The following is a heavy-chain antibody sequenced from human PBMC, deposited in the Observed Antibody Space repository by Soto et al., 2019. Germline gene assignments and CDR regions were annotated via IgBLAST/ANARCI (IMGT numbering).Heavy chain of an antibody. Sequence: DVQLVGSGGGLVQPGGSQRLSCVASGFPFSSYAMHWVRQAPGKGLEWISYINGASTTTFYADSVKGRFTVSRDNAKNSVYLQMSSLRHEDTAFYYCARDLSHWGQGMLVTVSS. CDR3: ARDLSH. J-gene: IGHJ4*02. CDR2: INGASTTT. V-gene: IGHV3-48*02. CDR1: GFPFSSYA.